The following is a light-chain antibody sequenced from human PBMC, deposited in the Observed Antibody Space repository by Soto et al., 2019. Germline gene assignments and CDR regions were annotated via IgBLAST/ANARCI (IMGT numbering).Light chain of an antibody. CDR2: AAS. V-gene: IGKV1-6*01. J-gene: IGKJ4*01. CDR1: QGIRND. Sequence: AIQMTQSPSSLSPSVGDRVTITCRASQGIRNDLGWYQQKPGKAPKLLIYAASSLQSGVPSRFSGGGSGTDFTLTISSLQPEDFGTYYCQQSYTSPVTFGGGTKVDIK. CDR3: QQSYTSPVT.